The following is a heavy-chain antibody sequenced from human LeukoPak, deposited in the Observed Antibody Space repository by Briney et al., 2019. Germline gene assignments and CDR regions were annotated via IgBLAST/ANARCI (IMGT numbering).Heavy chain of an antibody. J-gene: IGHJ6*02. CDR1: GLTFNNYA. V-gene: IGHV3-23*01. D-gene: IGHD3-16*01. Sequence: GGSLRRSCAVSGLTFNNYAMSWVRQAPGKGLEWVSAISKSGDHTYYAASAKGRFTIYRDNSKNTQYLQMNSLRAEDTAVYYCATSWGPDTSAFRWGRDGMDVWGQGTTVIVS. CDR2: ISKSGDHT. CDR3: ATSWGPDTSAFRWGRDGMDV.